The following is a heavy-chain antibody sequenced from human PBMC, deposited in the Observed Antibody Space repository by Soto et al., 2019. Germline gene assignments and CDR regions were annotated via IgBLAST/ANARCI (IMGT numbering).Heavy chain of an antibody. D-gene: IGHD6-25*01. CDR2: IMQDGTEN. CDR1: GFTFRSYW. CDR3: ARDKRANGYFDY. V-gene: IGHV3-7*01. Sequence: EVQLVESGGGLVQPGGSLRFSCAASGFTFRSYWMTWVRQAPGKGGEWVANIMQDGTENYYVDSGKGRLTISRDNAKNALDLQMNSPRAEDTAVYYCARDKRANGYFDYWGPGALVTVSS. J-gene: IGHJ4*02.